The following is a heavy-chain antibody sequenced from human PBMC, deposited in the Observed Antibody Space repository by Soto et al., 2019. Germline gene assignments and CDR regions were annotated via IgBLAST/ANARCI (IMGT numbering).Heavy chain of an antibody. CDR2: IYHSGST. CDR1: GGSISSGGYS. CDR3: ASGPVGEYTDCFDY. V-gene: IGHV4-30-2*01. D-gene: IGHD4-17*01. J-gene: IGHJ4*02. Sequence: QLQLQESGSGLVKPSQTLSLTCAVSGGSISSGGYSWSWIRQPPGKGLEWIGYIYHSGSTYSNPSLRRRVTISVDRAENQCSLKRSSGTAAQTAVYYCASGPVGEYTDCFDYWGQGTLVTVSS.